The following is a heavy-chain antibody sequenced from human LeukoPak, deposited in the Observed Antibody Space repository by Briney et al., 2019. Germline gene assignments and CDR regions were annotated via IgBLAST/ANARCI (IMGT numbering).Heavy chain of an antibody. CDR2: SNAAGSPV. J-gene: IGHJ4*02. Sequence: HSGGSLRLSCTGSGFTFSNYRMTWVRQAPGKGLEWISYSNAAGSPVSYAESVQGRFTISRDNAKNSLYLEMNSLRDDDTAVYYCARDRSLSVAGTFDFWGQGSLVTVS. V-gene: IGHV3-48*02. CDR3: ARDRSLSVAGTFDF. D-gene: IGHD6-19*01. CDR1: GFTFSNYR.